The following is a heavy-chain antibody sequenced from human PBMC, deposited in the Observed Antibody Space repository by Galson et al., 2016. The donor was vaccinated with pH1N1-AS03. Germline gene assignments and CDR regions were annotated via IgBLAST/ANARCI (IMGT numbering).Heavy chain of an antibody. Sequence: SLRLFCAATGFTVSSGYHMSWVRQAPGKGLEWVSVIHPGGDTYNADSVKGRFTISRDNFGNMVYLQMNSLRPEDTAVYYCAGDEGFANGINVWGQGTTVTVSS. CDR1: GFTVSSGY. CDR2: IHPGGDT. J-gene: IGHJ6*02. CDR3: AGDEGFANGINV. D-gene: IGHD3-3*01. V-gene: IGHV3-66*02.